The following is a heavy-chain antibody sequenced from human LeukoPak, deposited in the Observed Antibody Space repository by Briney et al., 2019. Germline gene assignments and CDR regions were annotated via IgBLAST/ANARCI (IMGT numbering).Heavy chain of an antibody. CDR2: IYYSGST. CDR1: GGSISSYY. V-gene: IGHV4-59*01. J-gene: IGHJ4*02. CDR3: ARGGSGWLFDY. D-gene: IGHD6-19*01. Sequence: ETLSLTCTVSGGSISSYYWSWIRQPPGKGREWIGYIYYSGSTNYNPSLKSRVTISVDTSKNQFSLKVRSGTAADTAVYYRARGGSGWLFDYWGQGTLVTVSS.